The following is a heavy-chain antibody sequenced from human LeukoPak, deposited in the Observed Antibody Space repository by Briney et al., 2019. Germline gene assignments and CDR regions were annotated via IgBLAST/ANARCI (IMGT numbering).Heavy chain of an antibody. V-gene: IGHV4-34*01. D-gene: IGHD6-13*01. Sequence: SETLSLTCAVYGGSFSGYYWSWIRQPPGKGLEWIGEINHSGSTNYNPSLKSRVTISVDTSKNQFSLKLSSVTAADTAVYYCARDRPSGELVSGVRYFDYWGQGTLVTVSS. J-gene: IGHJ4*02. CDR2: INHSGST. CDR1: GGSFSGYY. CDR3: ARDRPSGELVSGVRYFDY.